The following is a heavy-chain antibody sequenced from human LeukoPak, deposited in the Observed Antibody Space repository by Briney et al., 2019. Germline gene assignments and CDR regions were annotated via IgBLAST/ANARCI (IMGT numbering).Heavy chain of an antibody. J-gene: IGHJ3*02. V-gene: IGHV4-34*01. Sequence: SETLSLTCAVYGGSFSVYYWSWIRQPPGKGLEWIGEINHSGSTNYNPSLKSRVTISVDTSKNQFSLKLNSVTAADTAVYYCARSNIDVYYYDSRANKDAFDMWGQGTIVTVSS. CDR2: INHSGST. CDR3: ARSNIDVYYYDSRANKDAFDM. D-gene: IGHD3-22*01. CDR1: GGSFSVYY.